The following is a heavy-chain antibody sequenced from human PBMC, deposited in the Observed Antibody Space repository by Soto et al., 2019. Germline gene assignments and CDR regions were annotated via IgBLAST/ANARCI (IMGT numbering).Heavy chain of an antibody. Sequence: LSLTCTVSGGSISSYYWSWIRQPPGKGLEWIGYIYYSGSTNYNPSLKSRVTISVDTSKNQFSLKLSSVTAADTAVYYCARVAAHYYDSSGYFYYFDYWGQGTLVTVSS. CDR1: GGSISSYY. V-gene: IGHV4-59*01. J-gene: IGHJ4*02. D-gene: IGHD3-22*01. CDR2: IYYSGST. CDR3: ARVAAHYYDSSGYFYYFDY.